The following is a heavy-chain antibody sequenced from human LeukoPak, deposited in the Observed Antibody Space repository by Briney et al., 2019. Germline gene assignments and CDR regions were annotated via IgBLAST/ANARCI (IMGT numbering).Heavy chain of an antibody. CDR1: GFTFDDYA. D-gene: IGHD1-26*01. CDR3: ARETGIVGATAAYGYYFDY. J-gene: IGHJ4*02. V-gene: IGHV3-74*01. CDR2: INSDGSST. Sequence: GGSLRLSCAASGFTFDDYAMHWVRQAPGKGLVWVSRINSDGSSTNYADSVKGRSTISRDNAKNTLYLQMNSLRAEDTAVYFCARETGIVGATAAYGYYFDYWGPGTLVTVSS.